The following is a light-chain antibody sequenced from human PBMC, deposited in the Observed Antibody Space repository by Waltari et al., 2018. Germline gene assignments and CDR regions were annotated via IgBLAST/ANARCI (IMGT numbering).Light chain of an antibody. CDR2: AAS. V-gene: IGKV1-8*01. Sequence: AIRMTQSPSSFSASTGDRVTITCRASQDISSYLAWYQQKPGKAPKLLIYAASTLHSLVPSRFSGSGSGTYFTLTISCLQYEDFATYYCQQYYTVRTFGQGTKVEIK. J-gene: IGKJ1*01. CDR1: QDISSY. CDR3: QQYYTVRT.